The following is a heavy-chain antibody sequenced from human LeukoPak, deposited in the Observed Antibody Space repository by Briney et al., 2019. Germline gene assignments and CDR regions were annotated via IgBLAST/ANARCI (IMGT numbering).Heavy chain of an antibody. CDR2: LDWDDDK. D-gene: IGHD5-18*01. V-gene: IGHV2-70*04. Sequence: SGPTLVNPTQTLTLTCTFSGFSLSTSGMRVSWIRPPPGKALEWLARLDWDDDKFYSTSLKTRLTISKDTSKNQVVLTMTNMDPVDTGTYYCARMGEYSYGGSYYFDYWGQGTLVTVSS. CDR1: GFSLSTSGMR. CDR3: ARMGEYSYGGSYYFDY. J-gene: IGHJ4*02.